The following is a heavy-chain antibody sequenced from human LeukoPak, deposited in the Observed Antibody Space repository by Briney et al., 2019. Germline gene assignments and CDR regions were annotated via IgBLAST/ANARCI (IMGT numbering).Heavy chain of an antibody. CDR1: GFTFSSYA. CDR3: AKQLGYCSDGSCYFPY. V-gene: IGHV3-23*01. Sequence: GGSLRLSCAASGFTFSSYAMSWVRQAPGQGLEWVSGIYAGGGTTYYADSVKGRFTISRDDSKNTLYLQMNSPRAEDTAVYYCAKQLGYCSDGSCYFPYWGQGTLVTVSS. CDR2: IYAGGGTT. J-gene: IGHJ4*02. D-gene: IGHD2-15*01.